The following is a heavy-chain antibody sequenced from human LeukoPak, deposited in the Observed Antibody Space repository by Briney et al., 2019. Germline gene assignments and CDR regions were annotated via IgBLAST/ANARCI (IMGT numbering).Heavy chain of an antibody. V-gene: IGHV3-23*01. J-gene: IGHJ4*02. D-gene: IGHD6-13*01. CDR2: IRGGGET. CDR3: AKDRGEDSSWYYFDY. CDR1: GFSFSNYA. Sequence: GSLRLSCAASGFSFSNYAMSWVRQAPARGPEWVSSIRGGGETFYADSVKGRFTISRDNSKNTLYLLMNSLRAEDTAVYYCAKDRGEDSSWYYFDYWGQGTLVTVSS.